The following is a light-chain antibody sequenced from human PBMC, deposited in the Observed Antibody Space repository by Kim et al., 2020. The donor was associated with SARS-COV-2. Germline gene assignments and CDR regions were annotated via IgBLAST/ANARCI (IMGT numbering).Light chain of an antibody. J-gene: IGKJ1*01. V-gene: IGKV1-27*01. Sequence: VPVGDRVTITCRASQGITNSLAWYQQKPGKVPQVLIYAASVLQSGVPSRFSGSGSGTDFTLTISSLQPEDVATYYCQKYNSAPWTFGQGTKVDIK. CDR1: QGITNS. CDR3: QKYNSAPWT. CDR2: AAS.